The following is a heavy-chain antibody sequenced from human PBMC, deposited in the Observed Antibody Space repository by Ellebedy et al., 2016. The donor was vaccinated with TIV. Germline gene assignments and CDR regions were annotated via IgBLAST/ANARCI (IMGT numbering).Heavy chain of an antibody. V-gene: IGHV4-59*12. CDR3: ARGWNPFYFDY. J-gene: IGHJ4*02. Sequence: SETLSLTCSVSGGSITGYYWNWIRQSPGKGLEWIGFVFHNGRSKYNPSLESRLTLSVDTSKNQFSLKLSSVTAADTAVYYCARGWNPFYFDYWGQGTLVTVSS. D-gene: IGHD1-1*01. CDR2: VFHNGRS. CDR1: GGSITGYY.